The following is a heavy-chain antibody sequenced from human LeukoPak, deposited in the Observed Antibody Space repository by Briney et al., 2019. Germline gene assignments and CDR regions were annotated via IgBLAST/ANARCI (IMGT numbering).Heavy chain of an antibody. D-gene: IGHD3-3*01. CDR2: IYTSGIT. J-gene: IGHJ5*02. CDR3: ARDPLYDFWSGYKSNWFDP. Sequence: SETLSLTCTVSGASISSYYWSWIRQPAGKGLEWIGRIYTSGITNYNPSLKSRVTMSVDTSKNQFSLKLSSVTAADTAVYYCARDPLYDFWSGYKSNWFDPWGQGTLVTVSS. CDR1: GASISSYY. V-gene: IGHV4-4*07.